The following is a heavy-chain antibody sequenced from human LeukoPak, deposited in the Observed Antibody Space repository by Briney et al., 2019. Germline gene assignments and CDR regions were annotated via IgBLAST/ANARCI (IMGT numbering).Heavy chain of an antibody. Sequence: ASVTVSCKPTGYSFTAYYIFWMRQAPGQGPECMGWINLYNGATKYAQRFQSRVTMTRDTSISTAYMELSRLRSDDTATYYCASWAGGNEPVASFDYWGQGTLVTVSS. CDR2: INLYNGAT. V-gene: IGHV1-2*02. J-gene: IGHJ4*02. D-gene: IGHD1-14*01. CDR1: GYSFTAYY. CDR3: ASWAGGNEPVASFDY.